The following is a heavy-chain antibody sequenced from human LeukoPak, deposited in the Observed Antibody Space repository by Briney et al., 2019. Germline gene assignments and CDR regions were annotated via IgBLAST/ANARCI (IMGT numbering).Heavy chain of an antibody. J-gene: IGHJ3*02. CDR3: ARRSTAMVNSFDI. CDR1: GGSISSGGYY. V-gene: IGHV4-39*01. CDR2: IYYSGST. Sequence: SETLSLTCTVSGGSISSGGYYWSWIRQPPGKGLEWIGSIYYSGSTYYNPSLKSRVTISVDTSKNQFSLKLSSVTAADTAVYYCARRSTAMVNSFDIWGQGTMVTVSS. D-gene: IGHD5-18*01.